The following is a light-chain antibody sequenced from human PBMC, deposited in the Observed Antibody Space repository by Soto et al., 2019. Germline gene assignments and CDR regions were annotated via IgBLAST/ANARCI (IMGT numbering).Light chain of an antibody. J-gene: IGLJ1*01. CDR3: TSYAGDNNYL. Sequence: QSVLTQPPSASGTPGQRITISCSGSSSNVETNYAYWYQQLPGAAPRLLMYRNNQRPSGVPDRFSGSKTGNTASLTVSGLQADDEADYYCTSYAGDNNYLFGTGTQLTVL. CDR2: RNN. V-gene: IGLV1-47*01. CDR1: SSNVETNY.